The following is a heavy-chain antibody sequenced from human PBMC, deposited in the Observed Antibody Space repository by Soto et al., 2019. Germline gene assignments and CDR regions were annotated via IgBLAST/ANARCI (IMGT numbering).Heavy chain of an antibody. V-gene: IGHV3-33*06. CDR1: GFTFSSYG. D-gene: IGHD1-1*01. CDR3: AKGRGDWNIIYYYYYMDV. CDR2: IWYDGSNK. J-gene: IGHJ6*03. Sequence: PGGSLRLSCAASGFTFSSYGMHWVRQAPGKGLEWVAVIWYDGSNKYYADSVKGRFTISRDNSKNTLYLQMNSLRAEDTAVYYCAKGRGDWNIIYYYYYMDVWGKGTTVTVSS.